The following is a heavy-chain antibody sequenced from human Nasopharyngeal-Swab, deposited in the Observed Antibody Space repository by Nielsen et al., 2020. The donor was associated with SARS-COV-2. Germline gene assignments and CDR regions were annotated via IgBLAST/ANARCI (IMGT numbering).Heavy chain of an antibody. Sequence: GESLKISFSASALTLSDFYMSWIRQAPGKGLEWISYISSTRGSPSYAGSVQGRFTISRHNANNSLYLQMNSLRAEDTAVYYCAITRAWQHWYFDIWGLGTLVTVSS. D-gene: IGHD5-12*01. V-gene: IGHV3-11*06. J-gene: IGHJ2*01. CDR3: AITRAWQHWYFDI. CDR2: ISSTRGSP. CDR1: ALTLSDFY.